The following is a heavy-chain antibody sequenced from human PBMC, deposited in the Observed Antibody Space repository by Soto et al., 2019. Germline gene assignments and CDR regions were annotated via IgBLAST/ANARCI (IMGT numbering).Heavy chain of an antibody. D-gene: IGHD3-16*02. Sequence: PGGSLRLSCSASGFTFSNAWMNWVRQAPGKGLEWVGRIKSKTDGGTTDYAAPVKGRFTISRDDSKNTLYLQMNSLKTEDTAVYYCTTDPSRGELSYRDYYYYYGMDVWGQGTTVTVSS. J-gene: IGHJ6*02. V-gene: IGHV3-15*07. CDR1: GFTFSNAW. CDR3: TTDPSRGELSYRDYYYYYGMDV. CDR2: IKSKTDGGTT.